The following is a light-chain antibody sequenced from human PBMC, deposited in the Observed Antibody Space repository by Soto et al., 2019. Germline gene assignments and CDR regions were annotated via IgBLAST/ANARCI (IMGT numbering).Light chain of an antibody. J-gene: IGKJ4*01. V-gene: IGKV1-5*01. Sequence: DIDMTQSPATMSGGLGGRVPIGWLASQSISSWLAWYQQKPGKAPKLLIYDASSLESGVPSRFSGSGSGTEFTLTISSLQPDDFATYYCQQYNSYSVTFGGGTEVDI. CDR2: DAS. CDR3: QQYNSYSVT. CDR1: QSISSW.